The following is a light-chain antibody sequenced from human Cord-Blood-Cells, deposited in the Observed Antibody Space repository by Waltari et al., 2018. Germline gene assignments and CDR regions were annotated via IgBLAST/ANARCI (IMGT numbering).Light chain of an antibody. J-gene: IGKJ2*01. V-gene: IGKV2D-29*01. CDR3: MQSIQLPYN. CDR1: QSLLHCDGKTY. CDR2: EVS. Sequence: DIVMTQTPLSLSVTPGQPAPISCKSSQSLLHCDGKTYLYLYLRKPGQPPQLLVYEVSSRFCEGPARFSGSGSGTDFTLKISRVGAEYVGVYYGMQSIQLPYNFGQGTKLEIK.